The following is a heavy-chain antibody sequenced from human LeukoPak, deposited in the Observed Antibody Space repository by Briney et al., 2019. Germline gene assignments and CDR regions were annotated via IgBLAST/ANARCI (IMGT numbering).Heavy chain of an antibody. V-gene: IGHV4-59*01. CDR2: IYYSGST. CDR1: SDSITNYY. J-gene: IGHJ4*02. Sequence: SETLSLTCTVSSDSITNYYWSWIRQPPGKGLEWIGHIYYSGSTNFNPSLKSRVTLSVDTSKNQFSLELTSVTAADTAVYYCARATYHYDSSGPALENWGQGTLVTVSS. D-gene: IGHD3-22*01. CDR3: ARATYHYDSSGPALEN.